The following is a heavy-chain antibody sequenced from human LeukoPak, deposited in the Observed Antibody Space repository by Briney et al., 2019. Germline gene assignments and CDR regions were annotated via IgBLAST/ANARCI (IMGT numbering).Heavy chain of an antibody. CDR2: II. CDR3: ARRDIVVVPAAIFGAFDI. J-gene: IGHJ3*02. CDR1: GFTFDDYV. Sequence: PGGSLRLSCAASGFTFDDYVMFWVRRTPGRAWRSIIVYADSVKGRFTISRDNAKNSLYLQMNSLRAEDTALYYCARRDIVVVPAAIFGAFDIWGQGTMVTVSS. D-gene: IGHD2-2*02. V-gene: IGHV3-20*04.